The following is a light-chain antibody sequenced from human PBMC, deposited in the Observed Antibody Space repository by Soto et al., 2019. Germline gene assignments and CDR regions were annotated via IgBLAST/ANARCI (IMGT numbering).Light chain of an antibody. V-gene: IGKV1-5*03. CDR2: KAS. CDR3: QFYNSYSRT. CDR1: QSIGDS. J-gene: IGKJ1*01. Sequence: DIRMTQSPSTLSASLGDRVTITCRASQSIGDSLAWYQQRPGKAPNLLIYKASTLEGGVPSRFSGSGSGTQFTLTITSLQPDDFATYYCQFYNSYSRTFGQGTKVEVK.